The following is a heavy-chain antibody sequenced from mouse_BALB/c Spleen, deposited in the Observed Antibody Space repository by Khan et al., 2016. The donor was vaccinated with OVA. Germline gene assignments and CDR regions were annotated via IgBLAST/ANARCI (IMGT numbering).Heavy chain of an antibody. CDR2: LYYSGTI. D-gene: IGHD1-1*01. Sequence: EVQLQESGPGLVIPSQTVSLTCTVTGISITTGNYRWSWIRQFPGNKLEWIGYLYYSGTITYNPFFTSRTTITRDTSKNQFFLEMNSLTAEDTATYYCARDYGSLYWYFDVWGAGITVTVSS. V-gene: IGHV3-5*02. CDR1: GISITTGNYR. CDR3: ARDYGSLYWYFDV. J-gene: IGHJ1*01.